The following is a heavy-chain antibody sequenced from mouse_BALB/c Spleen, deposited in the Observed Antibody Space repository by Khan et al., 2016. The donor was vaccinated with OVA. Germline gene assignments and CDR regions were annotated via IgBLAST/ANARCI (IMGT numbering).Heavy chain of an antibody. Sequence: VQLQESGAELARPGASVKLSCKASGYTFTSYWMQWVRQRPGQGLEWIGTIYPGDGDTRYTQKFKGKATLTADKSSSPAYMQLSSLTSEDSAVYYCANYRYDYFDYWGQGTTLTVSS. CDR1: GYTFTSYW. D-gene: IGHD2-14*01. V-gene: IGHV1-87*01. CDR3: ANYRYDYFDY. J-gene: IGHJ2*01. CDR2: IYPGDGDT.